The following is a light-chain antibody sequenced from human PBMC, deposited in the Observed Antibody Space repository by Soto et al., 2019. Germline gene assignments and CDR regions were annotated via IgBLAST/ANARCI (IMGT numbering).Light chain of an antibody. J-gene: IGLJ2*01. CDR1: SSDVGGFNY. CDR3: TSYTSGSTLVL. V-gene: IGLV2-14*01. CDR2: DVS. Sequence: QFALTQPASVSGSPGQSITISCTGTSSDVGGFNYVSWYQQHPGKAPKLMIYDVSNRPSGVPNRFSGSKSGNTASLTISGLQAEDEADYYCTSYTSGSTLVLFGGGTKLTVL.